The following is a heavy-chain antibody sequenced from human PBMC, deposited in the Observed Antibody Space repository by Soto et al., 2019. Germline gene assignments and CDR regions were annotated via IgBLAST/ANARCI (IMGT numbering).Heavy chain of an antibody. CDR3: ARGPLGYCSSTSCYRVSGYFDY. D-gene: IGHD2-2*02. V-gene: IGHV1-69*13. Sequence: ASVKVSCKASGGTFGSYAISWVRQAPGQGLEWMGGIIPIFGTANYAQKFQGRVTITADESTSTAYMELSSLRSEDTAVYYCARGPLGYCSSTSCYRVSGYFDYWGQGTLVTVSS. CDR2: IIPIFGTA. CDR1: GGTFGSYA. J-gene: IGHJ4*02.